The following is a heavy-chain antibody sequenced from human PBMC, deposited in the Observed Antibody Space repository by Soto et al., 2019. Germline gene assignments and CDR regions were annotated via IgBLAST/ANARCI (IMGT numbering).Heavy chain of an antibody. Sequence: GGSLRLSCAASGFTFSSYAMSWVRQAPGKGLEWVSAISGSGGSTYYADSVKGRFTISRDNSKNTLYLQMNSLRAEDTAVYYCAKDLKVAVMVYAIPDAFDIWGQGTMVTVSS. V-gene: IGHV3-23*01. CDR3: AKDLKVAVMVYAIPDAFDI. J-gene: IGHJ3*02. CDR2: ISGSGGST. CDR1: GFTFSSYA. D-gene: IGHD2-8*01.